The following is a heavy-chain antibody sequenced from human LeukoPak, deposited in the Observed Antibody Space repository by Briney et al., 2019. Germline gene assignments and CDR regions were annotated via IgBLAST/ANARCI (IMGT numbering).Heavy chain of an antibody. Sequence: GGSLRLSCAASGFTFSDYYMSWIRQAPGKGLEWVSYISSSGSTIYYADSVKGRFTISRDNAKNSLYLQMNSLRAEDTAVYYCASASATYYDFWSGYPQFDYWGQGTLVTVSS. D-gene: IGHD3-3*01. J-gene: IGHJ4*02. CDR2: ISSSGSTI. CDR1: GFTFSDYY. CDR3: ASASATYYDFWSGYPQFDY. V-gene: IGHV3-11*01.